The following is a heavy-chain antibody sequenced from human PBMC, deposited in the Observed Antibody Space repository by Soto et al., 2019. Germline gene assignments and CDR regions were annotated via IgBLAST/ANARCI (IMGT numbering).Heavy chain of an antibody. D-gene: IGHD6-6*01. CDR3: ARAFSNSPEAFDS. CDR2: IYYTGST. J-gene: IGHJ4*02. V-gene: IGHV4-61*01. Sequence: SETLSLTCTVSGGSGNSDNFYWSWIRQPPGRGLEWIGYIYYTGSTSYNPSLKSRVTISIDTSRNQFSLKLSSVTAADTAVYYCARAFSNSPEAFDSSGQGSPVTVSS. CDR1: GGSGNSDNFY.